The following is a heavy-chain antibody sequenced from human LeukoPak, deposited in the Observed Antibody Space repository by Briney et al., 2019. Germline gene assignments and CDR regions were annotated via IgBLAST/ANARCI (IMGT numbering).Heavy chain of an antibody. J-gene: IGHJ5*02. CDR3: ARDSSRYGYKSWFDP. D-gene: IGHD5-24*01. CDR2: INPSGGST. Sequence: GASVKVSCKASGYTFTSYYMHWVRQAPGQGLEWMGIINPSGGSTSYAQKFQGRVTITADESTSTVYMELTSLRSEDTAVYYCARDSSRYGYKSWFDPWGQGSLVTVSS. V-gene: IGHV1-46*01. CDR1: GYTFTSYY.